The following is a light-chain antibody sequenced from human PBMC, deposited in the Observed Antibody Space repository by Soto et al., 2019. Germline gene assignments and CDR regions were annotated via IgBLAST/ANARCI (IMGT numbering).Light chain of an antibody. Sequence: EIFLTQSPDTLSLSPGERATLSCRASQSVTNYVAWYQHKPGQAPRLLIYGASSRATGIPERFSGSGSGTDFTLTISRLEPEDFAVYYCQHYGSSPPITFGQGTRLE. CDR2: GAS. J-gene: IGKJ5*01. CDR1: QSVTNY. CDR3: QHYGSSPPIT. V-gene: IGKV3-20*01.